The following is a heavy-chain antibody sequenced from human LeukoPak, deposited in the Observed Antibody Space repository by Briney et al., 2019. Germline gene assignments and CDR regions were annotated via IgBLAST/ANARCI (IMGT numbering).Heavy chain of an antibody. CDR3: ARVGYCSGNACFTTNWFDP. CDR2: ISAYNGDT. V-gene: IGHV1-18*04. J-gene: IGHJ5*02. CDR1: GYTFTSYG. Sequence: GASVKVSCKASGYTFTSYGISWVRQAPGQGLEWMGLISAYNGDTNYAEKIQGRVTMTTDTSTTTAYMELMSLRSDDTAVYYCARVGYCSGNACFTTNWFDPRGQGTLVTISS. D-gene: IGHD2-15*01.